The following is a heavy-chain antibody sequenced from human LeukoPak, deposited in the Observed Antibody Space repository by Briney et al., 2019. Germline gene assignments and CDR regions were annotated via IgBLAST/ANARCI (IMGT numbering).Heavy chain of an antibody. CDR2: IYWDDDK. CDR3: AHSTATIVVVTADAFDI. CDR1: GFSLSTSGVG. D-gene: IGHD2-21*02. J-gene: IGHJ3*02. V-gene: IGHV2-5*02. Sequence: SGPTLVKPTQTLTLTCTFSGFSLSTSGVGVGWIRQPPGKALEWLALIYWDDDKRYSPSLKSRLTIAKDTSKNQVVLTMTNMDPVDTATYYCAHSTATIVVVTADAFDIWGQGTMVTVSS.